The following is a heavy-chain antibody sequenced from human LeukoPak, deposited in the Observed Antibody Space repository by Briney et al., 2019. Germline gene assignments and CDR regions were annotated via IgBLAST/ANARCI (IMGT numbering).Heavy chain of an antibody. Sequence: SQTLSLTCTVSGGSLSSGGHSWSWIRQPPGKGLEWIGYIYHSGSGSTYYNPSLKSRVTISIDKSKNQFSLKLNSVTAADTAVYYCARTNDFWSGPTLDVWGQGTTVTVSS. CDR2: IYHSGSGST. CDR1: GGSLSSGGHS. CDR3: ARTNDFWSGPTLDV. D-gene: IGHD3-3*01. V-gene: IGHV4-30-2*01. J-gene: IGHJ6*02.